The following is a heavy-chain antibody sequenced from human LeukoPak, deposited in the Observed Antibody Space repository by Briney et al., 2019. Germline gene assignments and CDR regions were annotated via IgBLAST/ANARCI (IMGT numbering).Heavy chain of an antibody. J-gene: IGHJ4*01. Sequence: PGGSLRLSCGVSGFTFSSYWMNWVRQAPGKGLEWVASIKQDGGEKSYVDSVKGRFTISRDNAKNSLYLQMSSLRAEDTAVYYCARDGTAAGLYFDSWGQGTLITVSS. D-gene: IGHD6-13*01. V-gene: IGHV3-7*01. CDR3: ARDGTAAGLYFDS. CDR2: IKQDGGEK. CDR1: GFTFSSYW.